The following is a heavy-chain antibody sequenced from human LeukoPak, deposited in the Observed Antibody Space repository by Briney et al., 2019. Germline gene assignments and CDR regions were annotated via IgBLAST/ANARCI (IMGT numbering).Heavy chain of an antibody. J-gene: IGHJ5*02. D-gene: IGHD6-13*01. CDR3: ASKGIAAAGMGEDNWFDP. CDR2: ISSSGSTI. CDR1: GFTFSSYE. V-gene: IGHV3-48*03. Sequence: GGSLRLSCAASGFTFSSYEMNWVRQAPGKGLEWVSYISSSGSTIYYADSVKGRFTISRDNAKNSLYLQMNSLRAEDTAVCYCASKGIAAAGMGEDNWFDPWGQGTLVTVSS.